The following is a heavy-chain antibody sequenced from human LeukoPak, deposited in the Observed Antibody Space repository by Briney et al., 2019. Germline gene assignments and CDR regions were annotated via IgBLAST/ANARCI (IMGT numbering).Heavy chain of an antibody. J-gene: IGHJ4*02. CDR1: GFIVNTNY. CDR3: ARGGGYYGIDY. D-gene: IGHD4-17*01. Sequence: GGSLRLSCAASGFIVNTNYMNWVRQAPGKGLEWVSVVYADGATYYADSVKGRFTVSRDNSKNTLYLQMNGLRAEDTAVYFCARGGGYYGIDYWGQGALVTVSS. V-gene: IGHV3-53*01. CDR2: VYADGAT.